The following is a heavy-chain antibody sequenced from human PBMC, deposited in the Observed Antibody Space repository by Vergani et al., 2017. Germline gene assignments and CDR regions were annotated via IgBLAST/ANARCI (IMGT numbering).Heavy chain of an antibody. Sequence: VQLVESGGGLVKPGGSLRLSCAASGFTVSSNYMSWVRQAPGKGLEWVSVIYSGGSTYYADSVKGRFTISRDNSKNTLYLQMNSLRAEDTAVYYCASADSDSLFDYWGQGTLVTVSS. CDR3: ASADSDSLFDY. CDR2: IYSGGST. D-gene: IGHD4-11*01. V-gene: IGHV3-66*02. J-gene: IGHJ4*02. CDR1: GFTVSSNY.